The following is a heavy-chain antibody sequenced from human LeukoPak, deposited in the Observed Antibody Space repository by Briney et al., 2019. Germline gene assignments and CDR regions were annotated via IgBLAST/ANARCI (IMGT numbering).Heavy chain of an antibody. V-gene: IGHV3-48*01. CDR3: AREHTPYGSGCTAAY. CDR1: GFTFSSYG. CDR2: VSPSSSSV. J-gene: IGHJ4*02. D-gene: IGHD6-19*01. Sequence: GGSLRLSCAASGFTFSSYGMNWVRQAPGTGLEWVSYVSPSSSSVYYADSVKGRFTISRDNAKNSLYLQMNSLRAEDTAVYYCAREHTPYGSGCTAAYWGQGTLVTVSS.